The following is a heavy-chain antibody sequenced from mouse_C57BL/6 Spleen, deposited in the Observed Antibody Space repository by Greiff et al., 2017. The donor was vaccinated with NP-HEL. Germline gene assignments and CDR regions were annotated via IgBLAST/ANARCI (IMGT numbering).Heavy chain of an antibody. CDR2: IDPSDSYT. CDR3: ARCDGYSAWFAY. CDR1: GYTFTSYW. D-gene: IGHD2-3*01. J-gene: IGHJ3*01. Sequence: QVQLKESGAELVRPGTSVKLSCKASGYTFTSYWMHWVKQRPGQGLEWIGVIDPSDSYTNYNQKFKGKATLTVDTSSSTAYMQLSSLTSEDSAVYYCARCDGYSAWFAYWGQGTLVTVSA. V-gene: IGHV1-59*01.